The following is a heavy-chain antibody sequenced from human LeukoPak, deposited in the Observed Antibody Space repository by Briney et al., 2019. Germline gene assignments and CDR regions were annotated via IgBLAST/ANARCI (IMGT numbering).Heavy chain of an antibody. CDR1: GFIVSSNY. Sequence: PGGSLRLSCAASGFIVSSNYMSWVRQAPGKGLEWVSSISSSSTYIYYADSVQGRFTISRDNAKNSLYLQMNSLRTEDTALYYCARDCSGGSCYSLDYWGQGTLVTVSS. CDR3: ARDCSGGSCYSLDY. D-gene: IGHD2-15*01. CDR2: ISSSSTYI. J-gene: IGHJ4*02. V-gene: IGHV3-21*01.